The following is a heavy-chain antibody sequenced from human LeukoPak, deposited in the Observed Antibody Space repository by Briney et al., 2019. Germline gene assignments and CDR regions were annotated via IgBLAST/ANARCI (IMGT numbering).Heavy chain of an antibody. D-gene: IGHD2-21*01. CDR1: GYSFSTYS. V-gene: IGHV1-18*01. J-gene: IGHJ4*02. Sequence: GASVKVSCKTSGYSFSTYSISWVRQAPGQGLEWMGWISTYNGNTNYVQKIQGRVTMTTDTSTSTAYMELRSLRSDDTAVYYCAKYGQTKSVVVIAIPFDYWGQGTLVTVSS. CDR3: AKYGQTKSVVVIAIPFDY. CDR2: ISTYNGNT.